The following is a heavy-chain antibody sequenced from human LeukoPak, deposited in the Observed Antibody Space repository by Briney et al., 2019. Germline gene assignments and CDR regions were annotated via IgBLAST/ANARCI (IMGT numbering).Heavy chain of an antibody. V-gene: IGHV4-61*01. CDR1: GASLSSAHG. D-gene: IGHD4-17*01. Sequence: SETLSLTCTVSGASLSSAHGWSWIRQPPGKGLEWIGYSQNSGCTNCNPSLKSRVTISIDMSKNQFSLKVNSVTAADTAVYYCARYGVTTAGWSFDLWGRGTLVTVSS. J-gene: IGHJ2*01. CDR2: SQNSGCT. CDR3: ARYGVTTAGWSFDL.